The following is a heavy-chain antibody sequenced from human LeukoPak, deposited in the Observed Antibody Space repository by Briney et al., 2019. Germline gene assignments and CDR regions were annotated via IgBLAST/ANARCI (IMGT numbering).Heavy chain of an antibody. J-gene: IGHJ4*02. Sequence: GESLRLACAASGFTLSGYSMNWVRQAPGKGLEWVSHIGISGAIYYGDNVKGRFTISRDNSKNTLYLQMNSLRAEDSAIYYCSKARVRIVVLVAAATPFDSWGQGTQLTVSS. CDR1: GFTLSGYS. CDR3: SKARVRIVVLVAAATPFDS. D-gene: IGHD2-15*01. V-gene: IGHV3-48*01. CDR2: IGISGAI.